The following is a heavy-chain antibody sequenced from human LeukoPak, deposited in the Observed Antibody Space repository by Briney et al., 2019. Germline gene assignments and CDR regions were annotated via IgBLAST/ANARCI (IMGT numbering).Heavy chain of an antibody. CDR2: ISSSGSNI. J-gene: IGHJ6*04. D-gene: IGHD2-15*01. CDR3: AREVVYLSADYGMDV. CDR1: GFTFSSYD. V-gene: IGHV3-48*03. Sequence: PGGSLRLSCAASGFTFSSYDMNWVRQAPGKGLEWVAYISSSGSNIYYADSVKGRFTISRDNSKNALYLQMNSLRAEDTAVYYCAREVVYLSADYGMDVWGKGATVTVPS.